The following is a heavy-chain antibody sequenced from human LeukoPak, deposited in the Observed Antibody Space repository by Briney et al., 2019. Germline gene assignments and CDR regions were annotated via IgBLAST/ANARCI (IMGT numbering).Heavy chain of an antibody. Sequence: ASVKVSCKASGYTFTGYYMHWVRQAPGQGLEWMGWISAYNGNTNYAQKLQGRVTMTTDTSTSTAYMELRSLRSDDTAVYYCARGRKAIFGVVIINAEYFQHWGQGTLVTVSS. CDR3: ARGRKAIFGVVIINAEYFQH. CDR1: GYTFTGYY. J-gene: IGHJ1*01. V-gene: IGHV1-18*01. CDR2: ISAYNGNT. D-gene: IGHD3-3*01.